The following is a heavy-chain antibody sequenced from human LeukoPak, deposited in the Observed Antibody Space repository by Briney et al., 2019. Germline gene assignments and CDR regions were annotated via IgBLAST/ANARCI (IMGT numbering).Heavy chain of an antibody. J-gene: IGHJ3*02. Sequence: ASVKVSCKASGYTFTSYYMHWVRQAPGQGLEWMGIINPSGGSTSYAQKFQGRVTMTRDTSTSTAYMELSSLRSEDTAVYYCARFFGCSGGSCWNAFDIWGQGTMVTVSS. CDR1: GYTFTSYY. CDR2: INPSGGST. D-gene: IGHD2-15*01. CDR3: ARFFGCSGGSCWNAFDI. V-gene: IGHV1-46*01.